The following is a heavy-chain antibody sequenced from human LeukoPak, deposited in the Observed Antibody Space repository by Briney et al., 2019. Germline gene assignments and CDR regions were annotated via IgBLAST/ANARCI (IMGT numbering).Heavy chain of an antibody. CDR3: ARDLHYAFDI. V-gene: IGHV3-48*02. D-gene: IGHD3-10*01. J-gene: IGHJ3*02. CDR2: IYSSDTT. CDR1: GFTFSGYA. Sequence: GGSLRLSCAATGFTFSGYAMNWVRQAPGKGLEWVSHIYSSDTTYADSVKGRFTISRDNAKNSLYLQMNSLRDEDTAVYYCARDLHYAFDIWGQGTMVTASS.